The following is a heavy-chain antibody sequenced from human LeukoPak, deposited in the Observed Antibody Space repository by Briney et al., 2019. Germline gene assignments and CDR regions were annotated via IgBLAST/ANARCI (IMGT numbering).Heavy chain of an antibody. CDR3: ARSPVVRGVVTFDY. J-gene: IGHJ4*02. Sequence: SSETLSLTCSVSGDSISNYYWSWIRQPADKGLEWIGRIYSSGSTNYNPSLRSRATMSLDTSKNQFSLKLNSVTAADTTVYYCARSPVVRGVVTFDYWGQGTLVTVSS. CDR2: IYSSGST. CDR1: GDSISNYY. V-gene: IGHV4-4*07. D-gene: IGHD3-10*01.